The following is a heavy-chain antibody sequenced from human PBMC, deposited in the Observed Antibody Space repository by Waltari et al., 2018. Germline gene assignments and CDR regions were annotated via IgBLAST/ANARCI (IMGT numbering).Heavy chain of an antibody. CDR1: GFSVDRGYF. J-gene: IGHJ4*02. V-gene: IGHV4-38-2*01. D-gene: IGHD6-13*01. Sequence: QVQLQESGPGLVKPSETLSLTCDVSGFSVDRGYFWGWIRQPPGKGLEWIGTIFHTGFTYYTPSIRGRVTMSVDTSKNQFSLNLSSVTAADTALYYCARAPGVAAASYFDYWGQGILVTVSS. CDR2: IFHTGFT. CDR3: ARAPGVAAASYFDY.